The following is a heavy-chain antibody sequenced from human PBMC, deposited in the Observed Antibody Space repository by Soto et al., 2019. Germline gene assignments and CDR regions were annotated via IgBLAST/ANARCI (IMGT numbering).Heavy chain of an antibody. CDR2: IFSNDEK. D-gene: IGHD2-2*01. V-gene: IGHV2-26*01. CDR1: GFSLSNARMG. Sequence: LVNPTETLTLTCTVSGFSLSNARMGVSWIRQPPGKALEWLAHIFSNDEKSYSTSLKSRLTISKDTSKSQVVLTMTNMDHVDTATYYCARIYRYCSSTSCSNWFDPWGQGTLVTVYS. CDR3: ARIYRYCSSTSCSNWFDP. J-gene: IGHJ5*02.